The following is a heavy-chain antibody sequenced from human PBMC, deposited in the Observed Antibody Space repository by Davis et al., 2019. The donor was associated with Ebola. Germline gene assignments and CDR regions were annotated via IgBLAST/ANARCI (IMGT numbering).Heavy chain of an antibody. D-gene: IGHD3-10*01. Sequence: GESLKISCAASGFTFSSYGMRWVRQAPGKGLEWVAVISYDGSNTYYADSVKGRFTVSRDYSKNTLYLQMNSLRAEDTAVYYCARVHNYYGQDYWGQGTLVTVSS. V-gene: IGHV3-30*03. CDR3: ARVHNYYGQDY. CDR2: ISYDGSNT. J-gene: IGHJ4*02. CDR1: GFTFSSYG.